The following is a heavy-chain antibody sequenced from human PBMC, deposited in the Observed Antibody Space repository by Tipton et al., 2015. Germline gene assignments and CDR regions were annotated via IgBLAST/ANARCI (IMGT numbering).Heavy chain of an antibody. CDR1: GLTFNNYA. J-gene: IGHJ3*02. CDR2: ISSNAEST. CDR3: AKGGPTILDAFDI. V-gene: IGHV3-23*01. Sequence: SLRLSCGASGLTFNNYAMAWVRQAPGKGLEWVSTISSNAESTHYADSVKGRVTISRDNSKNTLFLRMDSLRVDDSAVYYCAKGGPTILDAFDIWGQGTMVTVSS. D-gene: IGHD3-16*01.